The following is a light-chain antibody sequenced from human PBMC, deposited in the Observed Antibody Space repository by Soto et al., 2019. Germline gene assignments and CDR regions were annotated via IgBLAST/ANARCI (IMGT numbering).Light chain of an antibody. CDR3: CSYADTRTLFV. CDR1: SSDVGSYNL. Sequence: QSALTQPASVSGSPGQSITISCTGTSSDVGSYNLVSWYQQHPGIAPKLMIYEGTKRPSGVSNRFSGSKSGNTASLTISGLQAEDEADYYCCSYADTRTLFVFGTGTKVTVL. CDR2: EGT. J-gene: IGLJ1*01. V-gene: IGLV2-23*01.